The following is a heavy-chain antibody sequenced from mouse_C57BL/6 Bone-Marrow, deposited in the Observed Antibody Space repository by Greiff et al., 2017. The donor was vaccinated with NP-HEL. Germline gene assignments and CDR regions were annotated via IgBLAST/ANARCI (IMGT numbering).Heavy chain of an antibody. CDR2: IWSGGST. J-gene: IGHJ1*03. V-gene: IGHV2-2*01. Sequence: QVQLKQSGPGLVQPSQSLSITCTVSGFSLTSYGVHWVRQSPGQGLEWLGVIWSGGSTAYNAALISRLSISKDNSKSQVFFKMNILQADDTAIYYCARCGGYGSSHWYFDVWGTGTTVTVSS. CDR1: GFSLTSYG. D-gene: IGHD1-1*01. CDR3: ARCGGYGSSHWYFDV.